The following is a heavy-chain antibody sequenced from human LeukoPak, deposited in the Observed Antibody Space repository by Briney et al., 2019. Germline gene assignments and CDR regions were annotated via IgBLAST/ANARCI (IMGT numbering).Heavy chain of an antibody. CDR1: GFTLSSYG. D-gene: IGHD2-15*01. CDR3: ANTGLGYCSGGSCYFGGPFDY. J-gene: IGHJ4*02. CDR2: ISYDGSNK. V-gene: IGHV3-30*18. Sequence: GRSLRLSCAASGFTLSSYGMHWVRQAPGKGLEGGAVISYDGSNKYYADSVKGRFTISRDNSKNTLYLQMNSLRAEDTAVYYCANTGLGYCSGGSCYFGGPFDYWGQGTLVTVSS.